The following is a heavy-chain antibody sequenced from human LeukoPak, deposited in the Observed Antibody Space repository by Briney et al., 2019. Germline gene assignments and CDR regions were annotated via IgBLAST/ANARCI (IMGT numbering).Heavy chain of an antibody. Sequence: GRSLRLSCAASGLTFSSYAMHWVRQAPGKGLEWVAVISYDGSNKYYADSVKGRFTISRDNSKNTLYLQMNSLKAEDTAVYYCARDLQDIVVVPAADYWGQGTLVTVSS. CDR1: GLTFSSYA. J-gene: IGHJ4*02. V-gene: IGHV3-30*04. CDR3: ARDLQDIVVVPAADY. D-gene: IGHD2-2*01. CDR2: ISYDGSNK.